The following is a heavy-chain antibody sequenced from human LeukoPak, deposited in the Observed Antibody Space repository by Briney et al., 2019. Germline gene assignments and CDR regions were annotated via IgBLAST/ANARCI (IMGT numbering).Heavy chain of an antibody. Sequence: SETLSLTCAVSGYSISSGYYWGWIRQPPGKGLEWIGSIYHSGSTYYNPSLKSRVTISVDTSKNQFFLKLSSVTAADTAVYYCARSGEILEWLLSGYFDYWGQGTLVTVSS. J-gene: IGHJ4*02. D-gene: IGHD3-3*01. V-gene: IGHV4-38-2*01. CDR3: ARSGEILEWLLSGYFDY. CDR2: IYHSGST. CDR1: GYSISSGYY.